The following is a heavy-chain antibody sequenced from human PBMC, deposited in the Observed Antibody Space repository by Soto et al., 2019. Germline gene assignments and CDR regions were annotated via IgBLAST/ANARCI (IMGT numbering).Heavy chain of an antibody. CDR1: GFTFSSYA. J-gene: IGHJ4*02. D-gene: IGHD3-10*01. V-gene: IGHV3-30-3*01. CDR2: ISYDGSNK. Sequence: QVQLVESGGGVVQPGRSLRLSCAASGFTFSSYAMHWVRQAPGKGLVWVAVISYDGSNKYYADSVKGRFTISRDNSKNTLYLQMNSLRAEDTAVYYCARVPSSRGRAHFEYWGQGTLVTVSS. CDR3: ARVPSSRGRAHFEY.